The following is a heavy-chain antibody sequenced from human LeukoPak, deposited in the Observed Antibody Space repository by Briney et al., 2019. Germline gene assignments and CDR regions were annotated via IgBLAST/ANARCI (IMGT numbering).Heavy chain of an antibody. CDR1: GGSIGSFIYY. V-gene: IGHV4-39*07. CDR3: ARTPLISAIIDY. D-gene: IGHD2-8*01. Sequence: SETLSLTCTVSGGSIGSFIYYWGWIRQPPGKGLEWIGSIYYSGSTYYNPSLKSRVTISVDTSKNQFSLKLSSVTAADTAVYYCARTPLISAIIDYWGQGTLVTVSS. J-gene: IGHJ4*02. CDR2: IYYSGST.